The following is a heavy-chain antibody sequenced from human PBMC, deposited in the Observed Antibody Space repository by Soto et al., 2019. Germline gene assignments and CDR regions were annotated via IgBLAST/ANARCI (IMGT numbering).Heavy chain of an antibody. CDR3: SRDDVYCSGGSCYGVTMDV. D-gene: IGHD2-15*01. CDR2: IQSGGST. J-gene: IGHJ6*03. Sequence: EVQLVESGGDLVQPGGSLRLSCAASGFTVSSHYMNWVRQAPGKGLEWVSLIQSGGSTFYADSVKGRFTISRDNSKNTLFLQMHSLRVEDTAMYYCSRDDVYCSGGSCYGVTMDVWGRGTTVTVSS. CDR1: GFTVSSHY. V-gene: IGHV3-66*01.